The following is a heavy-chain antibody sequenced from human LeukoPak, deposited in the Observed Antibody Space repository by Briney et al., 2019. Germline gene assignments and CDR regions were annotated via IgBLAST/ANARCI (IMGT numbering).Heavy chain of an antibody. Sequence: TSETLSLTCTVSGGSISTYYWSWIRQPPGKGLEWIGYIYYNGATDYNPSLKSRVTISVDTSKNEFSLKLSSVTAADTALYYCARRTVTNGWFRIDYWGQGSLVIVSS. V-gene: IGHV4-59*08. CDR3: ARRTVTNGWFRIDY. CDR1: GGSISTYY. CDR2: IYYNGAT. J-gene: IGHJ4*02. D-gene: IGHD6-19*01.